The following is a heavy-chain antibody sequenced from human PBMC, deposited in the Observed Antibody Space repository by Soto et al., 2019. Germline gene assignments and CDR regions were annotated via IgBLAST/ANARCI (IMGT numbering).Heavy chain of an antibody. D-gene: IGHD3-16*01. J-gene: IGHJ2*01. CDR1: GFTFSDYA. CDR2: ISATGGNI. V-gene: IGHV3-23*01. Sequence: GGSLRLSCVASGFTFSDYAMTWVRQAPGKGLEWVATISATGGNIEYTDSLKGRFTISRDNSKNTLYLQLNGPTSDDTAVHYCAKVAGGLGYFDLWGRGTLVTVSS. CDR3: AKVAGGLGYFDL.